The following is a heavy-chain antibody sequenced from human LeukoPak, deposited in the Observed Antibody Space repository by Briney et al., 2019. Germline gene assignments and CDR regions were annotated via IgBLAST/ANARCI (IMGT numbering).Heavy chain of an antibody. V-gene: IGHV1-18*01. D-gene: IGHD1-1*01. J-gene: IGHJ4*02. CDR3: AREWNDYFDY. Sequence: ASVKVSCKASGYTFTRYGISWVRQAPGQGLEWMGWINSYNGKTNYAQRLQGRVTLTTDTSTSTAYMELRSLRSDDTAVYYCAREWNDYFDYWGQGTLVTVSS. CDR1: GYTFTRYG. CDR2: INSYNGKT.